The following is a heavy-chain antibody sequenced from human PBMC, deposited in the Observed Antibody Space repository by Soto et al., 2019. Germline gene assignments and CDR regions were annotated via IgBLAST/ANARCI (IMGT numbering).Heavy chain of an antibody. CDR2: ISGSGGST. V-gene: IGHV3-23*01. Sequence: GGSLRLSCAASGFTFSSYAMSWVRQAPGKGLEWVSAISGSGGSTYYADSVKGRFTISRDNSKNTLYLQMNSLRAEDTAVYYCAKDPYGDYEKIPYYFDYWGQGTLVTVSS. J-gene: IGHJ4*02. CDR1: GFTFSSYA. CDR3: AKDPYGDYEKIPYYFDY. D-gene: IGHD4-17*01.